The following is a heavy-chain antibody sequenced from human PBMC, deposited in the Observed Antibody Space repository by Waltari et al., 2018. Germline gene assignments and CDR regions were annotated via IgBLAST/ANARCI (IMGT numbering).Heavy chain of an antibody. CDR1: GVPVSNNY. V-gene: IGHV3-53*01. D-gene: IGHD2-21*02. CDR2: IYSGGTT. CDR3: ARNQVETALGY. Sequence: EVQLVESGGGLIQPGGSRRLSCVASGVPVSNNYMTWLRQAPGKGLELVSLIYSGGTTYYADSVRGRFTTSRDGSKNTVYLQMNSLRAEDTAVYFCARNQVETALGYWGQGTLVTVSS. J-gene: IGHJ4*02.